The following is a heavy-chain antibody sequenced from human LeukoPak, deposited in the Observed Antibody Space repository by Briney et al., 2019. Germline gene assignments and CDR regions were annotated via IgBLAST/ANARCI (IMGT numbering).Heavy chain of an antibody. Sequence: GEPLKISCKGSGYKFSTYWIAWVRQMPGKGLEWMGIIYPGDSDTRYSPSFQGQVTISADKSISTAYLQWSSLKASDSAMYYCARAWNFDYWGQGTLVTVSS. CDR1: GYKFSTYW. V-gene: IGHV5-51*01. CDR3: ARAWNFDY. CDR2: IYPGDSDT. J-gene: IGHJ4*02. D-gene: IGHD1-1*01.